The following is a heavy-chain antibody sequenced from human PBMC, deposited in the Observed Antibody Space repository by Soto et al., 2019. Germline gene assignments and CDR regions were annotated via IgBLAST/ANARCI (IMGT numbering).Heavy chain of an antibody. Sequence: GASVKVSCKSSGYTFTSYDINWVRQATGQGLEWIGWMNPNSGNTGYAQKFQGRVTMTRNTSISTAYMELSSLRSEDTAVYYCARDKTPRYCSSTSCYARYYYYYMDVWGKGTTVTVSS. V-gene: IGHV1-8*01. CDR2: MNPNSGNT. CDR3: ARDKTPRYCSSTSCYARYYYYYMDV. J-gene: IGHJ6*03. D-gene: IGHD2-2*01. CDR1: GYTFTSYD.